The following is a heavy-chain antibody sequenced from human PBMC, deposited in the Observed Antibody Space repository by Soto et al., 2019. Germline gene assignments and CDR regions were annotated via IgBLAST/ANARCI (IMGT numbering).Heavy chain of an antibody. J-gene: IGHJ4*02. CDR3: ARAVRLGELSLYYDY. V-gene: IGHV3-21*01. Sequence: GGSLRLSCAASGFTFSSYSMNWVRQAPGKGLEWVSSISSSSSYIYYADSVKGRFTISRDNAKNSLYLQMNSLRAEDTAVYYCARAVRLGELSLYYDYWGQGTLVTVSS. CDR1: GFTFSSYS. CDR2: ISSSSSYI. D-gene: IGHD3-16*02.